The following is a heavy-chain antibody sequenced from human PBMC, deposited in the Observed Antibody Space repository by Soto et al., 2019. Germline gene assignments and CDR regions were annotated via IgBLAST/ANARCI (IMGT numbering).Heavy chain of an antibody. CDR2: INTGNGNT. CDR3: ATASPWELPRFDY. V-gene: IGHV1-3*04. Sequence: QVQLVQSGAEVKKPGASVKVSCKASGYTFTSYGMHWVRQAPGQRLEWMGWINTGNGNTKYSQKFQGRVTMTRDTSISTAYMELSRLRSDDTAVYYCATASPWELPRFDYWGQGTLVTVSS. J-gene: IGHJ4*02. CDR1: GYTFTSYG. D-gene: IGHD1-26*01.